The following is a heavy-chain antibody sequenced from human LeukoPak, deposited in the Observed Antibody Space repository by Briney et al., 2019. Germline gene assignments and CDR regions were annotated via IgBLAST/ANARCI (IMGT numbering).Heavy chain of an antibody. CDR2: INSDGYSF. Sequence: GGSLRLSCAASGLTFSSYWMHWVRQAPGKGLEWLARINSDGYSFSYADSVKGRFTISRDNAKNALYLQMNSLRVEDTALYYCARGEAVAGTDHWGQGVLVTVSS. D-gene: IGHD6-19*01. J-gene: IGHJ4*02. V-gene: IGHV3-74*01. CDR1: GLTFSSYW. CDR3: ARGEAVAGTDH.